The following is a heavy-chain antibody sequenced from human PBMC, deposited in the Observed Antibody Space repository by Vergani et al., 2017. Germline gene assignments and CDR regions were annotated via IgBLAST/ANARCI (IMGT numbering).Heavy chain of an antibody. CDR3: ARGPESESGYYYYYYMDV. Sequence: QVQLQESGPGLVKPSETLSLTCTVSGASISSYYWRWIRQPPGKGLEWIGYIYYSGSTNYNPSLKSRVTISVDTSKNQFSLKLSSVTAADTAVYYCARGPESESGYYYYYYMDVWGKGTTVTVSS. CDR2: IYYSGST. J-gene: IGHJ6*03. D-gene: IGHD3-10*01. V-gene: IGHV4-59*01. CDR1: GASISSYY.